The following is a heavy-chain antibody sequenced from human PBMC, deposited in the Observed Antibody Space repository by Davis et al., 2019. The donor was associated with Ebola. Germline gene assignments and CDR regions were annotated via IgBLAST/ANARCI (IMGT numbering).Heavy chain of an antibody. CDR2: ISAYNGNT. Sequence: ASVKVSCKASGNTFTDYGISWVRQAPGQGLEWMGWISAYNGNTQIAQEFRGRITMTTDRSTTTAYMELRSLRSDDTALYYCARDLRRYFDSSGYYFDYWGQGTMVTVSS. D-gene: IGHD3-22*01. CDR3: ARDLRRYFDSSGYYFDY. CDR1: GNTFTDYG. V-gene: IGHV1-18*01. J-gene: IGHJ4*02.